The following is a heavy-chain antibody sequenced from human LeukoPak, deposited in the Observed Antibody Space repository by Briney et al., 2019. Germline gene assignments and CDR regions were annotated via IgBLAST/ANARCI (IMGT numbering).Heavy chain of an antibody. D-gene: IGHD6-19*01. J-gene: IGHJ3*02. CDR2: SRNKAQSYTT. CDR3: AKVLVRDSSGWYGGSAFDI. Sequence: GGSLRLSCAASGFTFSDHYMDWVRQAPGKGLEWVARSRNKAQSYTTVYAESVKARFTISRDVSKNLLYLQMNSLRAEDTAVYYCAKVLVRDSSGWYGGSAFDIWGQGTMVTVSS. V-gene: IGHV3-72*01. CDR1: GFTFSDHY.